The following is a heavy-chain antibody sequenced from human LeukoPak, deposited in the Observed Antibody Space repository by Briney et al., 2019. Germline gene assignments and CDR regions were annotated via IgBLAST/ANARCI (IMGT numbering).Heavy chain of an antibody. CDR3: AKGPASGDAFDI. D-gene: IGHD6-25*01. CDR1: GFTFSSYA. V-gene: IGHV3-23*01. Sequence: GSLRLSCAASGFTFSSYAMSWVRQAPGKGLEWVSAISGSGGSTYYADSVKGRFTISRDNSKNTLYLQMNSLRAEDTAVYYCAKGPASGDAFDIWGQGTMVTVSS. J-gene: IGHJ3*02. CDR2: ISGSGGST.